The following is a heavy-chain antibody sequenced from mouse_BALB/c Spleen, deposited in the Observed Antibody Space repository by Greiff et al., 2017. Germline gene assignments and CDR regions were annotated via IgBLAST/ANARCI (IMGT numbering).Heavy chain of an antibody. CDR2: ISSGSSTI. J-gene: IGHJ3*01. CDR1: GFTFSSFG. Sequence: EVMLVESGGGLVQPGGSRKLSCAVSGFTFSSFGMHWVRQAPEKGLEWVAYISSGSSTIYYADTVKGRFTISRDNPKNTLFLQMTSLRSEDTAMYYCARDYYCSSCWFAYWGQGTLVTVSA. CDR3: ARDYYCSSCWFAY. V-gene: IGHV5-17*02. D-gene: IGHD1-1*01.